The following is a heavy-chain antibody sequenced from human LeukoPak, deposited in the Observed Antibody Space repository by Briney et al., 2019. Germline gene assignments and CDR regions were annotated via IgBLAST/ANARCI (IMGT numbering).Heavy chain of an antibody. CDR1: GFSFSEYE. D-gene: IGHD1-26*01. CDR3: ARTTLSGAPRD. V-gene: IGHV3-48*03. Sequence: GGSLRLSCAASGFSFSEYEMNWVRQPPGKGLEWISYISAGGSTIHYADSVRGRFTISRDNAKSSLYLQMNNLRAEDTGIYYCARTTLSGAPRDWGQGSLVTVSS. J-gene: IGHJ4*02. CDR2: ISAGGSTI.